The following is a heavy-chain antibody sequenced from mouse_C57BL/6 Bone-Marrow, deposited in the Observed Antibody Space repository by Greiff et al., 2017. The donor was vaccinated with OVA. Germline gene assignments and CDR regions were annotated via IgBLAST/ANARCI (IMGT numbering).Heavy chain of an antibody. Sequence: VQLQQPGAELVRPGSSVKLSCKASGYTFTSYWMDWVKQRPGQGLEWIGNIYTSDSETHYNQKFKDKATLTVDKSSSTAYMQLSSLTSEDSAVYYCARDIYYGYDKGSMDYWGQGTSVTVSS. J-gene: IGHJ4*01. V-gene: IGHV1-61*01. D-gene: IGHD2-2*01. CDR2: IYTSDSET. CDR3: ARDIYYGYDKGSMDY. CDR1: GYTFTSYW.